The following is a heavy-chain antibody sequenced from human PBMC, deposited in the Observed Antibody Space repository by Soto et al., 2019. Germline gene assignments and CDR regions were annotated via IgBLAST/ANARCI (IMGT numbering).Heavy chain of an antibody. D-gene: IGHD6-13*01. Sequence: QVQLVESGGGVVQPGRSLRLSCAASGFTFSSYGMHWVRQAPGKGLEWVAVISYDGSNKYYADSVKGRFTISRDNSKNTLYLQMNSLRAEDTAVYYCAKTGYSSSWEPDYFDYWGQGTLVTVSS. CDR2: ISYDGSNK. CDR3: AKTGYSSSWEPDYFDY. CDR1: GFTFSSYG. J-gene: IGHJ4*02. V-gene: IGHV3-30*18.